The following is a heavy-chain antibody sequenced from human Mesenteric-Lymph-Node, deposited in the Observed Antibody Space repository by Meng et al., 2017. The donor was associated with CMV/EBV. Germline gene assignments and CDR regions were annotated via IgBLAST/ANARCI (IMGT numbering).Heavy chain of an antibody. D-gene: IGHD3-10*01. CDR2: IFYSGSA. CDR3: ARDTLTYSYGPGWIDP. V-gene: IGHV4-39*02. Sequence: LHLPASAPRLWNPSEPLSLKCTFSVGSIRSSWHYWGWIRQPPGKGLEWIGSIFYSGSAHYNPALESRVTISIDKSKNEFVLNLGSVTAADTAMYFCARDTLTYSYGPGWIDPWGQGTLVTVSS. J-gene: IGHJ5*02. CDR1: VGSIRSSWHY.